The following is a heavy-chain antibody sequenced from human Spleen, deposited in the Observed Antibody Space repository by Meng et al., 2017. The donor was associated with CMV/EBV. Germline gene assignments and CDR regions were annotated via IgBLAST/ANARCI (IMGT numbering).Heavy chain of an antibody. CDR3: ARIERRRILKYCGSDCSTTDY. D-gene: IGHD2-21*02. CDR1: YA. J-gene: IGHJ4*02. Sequence: YAISWVRQAPGQGLEWMGGIIPILGIANYAQKFQGRVTITADKSTSTAYMELSSLRSEDTAVYYCARIERRRILKYCGSDCSTTDYWGQGTLVTVSS. V-gene: IGHV1-69*10. CDR2: IIPILGIA.